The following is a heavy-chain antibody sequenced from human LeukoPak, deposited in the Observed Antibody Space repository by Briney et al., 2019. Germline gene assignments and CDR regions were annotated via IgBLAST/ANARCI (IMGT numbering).Heavy chain of an antibody. V-gene: IGHV3-74*01. D-gene: IGHD3-22*01. CDR2: INSDGSST. Sequence: GGSLRLSCAASGFTFSSYWMHWVRQAPGKGLVWVSRINSDGSSTSYADSVKGRFTISRDNAKNTLYLQMNSLGAEDTAVYYCARAKGYSRRAFDIWGQGTMVTVSS. CDR3: ARAKGYSRRAFDI. J-gene: IGHJ3*02. CDR1: GFTFSSYW.